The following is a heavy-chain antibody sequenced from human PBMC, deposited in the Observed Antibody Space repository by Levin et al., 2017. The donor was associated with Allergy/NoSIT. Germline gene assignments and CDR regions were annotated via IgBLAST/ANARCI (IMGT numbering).Heavy chain of an antibody. CDR3: AKDPFRAVAGYDAFDI. V-gene: IGHV3-23*01. CDR2: ISGSGGST. CDR1: GFTFSSYA. D-gene: IGHD6-19*01. Sequence: GGSLRLSCAASGFTFSSYAMSWVRQAPGKGLEWVSAISGSGGSTYYADSVKGRFTISRDNSKNTLYLQMNSLRAEDTAVYYCAKDPFRAVAGYDAFDIWGQGTMVTVSS. J-gene: IGHJ3*02.